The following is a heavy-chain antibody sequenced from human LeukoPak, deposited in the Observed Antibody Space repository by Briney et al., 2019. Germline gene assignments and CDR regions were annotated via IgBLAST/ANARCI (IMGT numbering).Heavy chain of an antibody. CDR2: IKQDGSEK. D-gene: IGHD4-17*01. J-gene: IGHJ4*02. CDR3: AREGYGPLDF. Sequence: GGSLRLSCAASGLTLSSYWMSWVRQAPGKGLEWVANIKQDGSEKYYVDSVEGRFTISRDNAKNSLYLQMNSLRAEDTAVYYCAREGYGPLDFWGQGTLVIVSS. V-gene: IGHV3-7*01. CDR1: GLTLSSYW.